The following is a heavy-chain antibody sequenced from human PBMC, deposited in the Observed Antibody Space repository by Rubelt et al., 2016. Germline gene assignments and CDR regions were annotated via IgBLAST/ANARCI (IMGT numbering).Heavy chain of an antibody. V-gene: IGHV4-34*01. CDR3: ARGVASAEYFQH. J-gene: IGHJ1*01. D-gene: IGHD2-15*01. CDR2: INHSGST. Sequence: LEWIGEINHSGSTNYNPSLKSRVTISVDTSKNQFSLKQSSVTAADTAVYYCARGVASAEYFQHWGQGTLVTVSS.